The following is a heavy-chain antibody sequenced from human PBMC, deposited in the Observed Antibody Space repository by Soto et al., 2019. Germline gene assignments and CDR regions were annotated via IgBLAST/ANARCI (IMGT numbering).Heavy chain of an antibody. CDR1: GDSVSSNSAA. Sequence: QVQLQQSGPGLVKPSQTLSLTCAISGDSVSSNSAAWNWIRQSPSRGLEWLGRTYYRPKWYNDYAVYVKSRITINQDTAKTPFSLQRISVTPEDTAVYYCARGPGGKIGNWYFDLWGRGPLVTVSS. CDR3: ARGPGGKIGNWYFDL. J-gene: IGHJ2*01. D-gene: IGHD3-10*01. V-gene: IGHV6-1*01. CDR2: TYYRPKWYN.